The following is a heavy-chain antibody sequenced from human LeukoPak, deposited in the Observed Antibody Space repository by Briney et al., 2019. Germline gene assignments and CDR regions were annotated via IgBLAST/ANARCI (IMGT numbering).Heavy chain of an antibody. CDR1: GFTVSGTH. J-gene: IGHJ4*02. Sequence: GGSPGISCAAPGFTVSGTHMSWGRPAPGEGPEWVSAMYTGGTTYYADSVMGRFTVSRDNSRNTVFLHMNSLRVDDTAVYYCAKDEATSGGGLASWGQGTLVTVSS. V-gene: IGHV3-53*01. CDR3: AKDEATSGGGLAS. D-gene: IGHD3-16*01. CDR2: MYTGGTT.